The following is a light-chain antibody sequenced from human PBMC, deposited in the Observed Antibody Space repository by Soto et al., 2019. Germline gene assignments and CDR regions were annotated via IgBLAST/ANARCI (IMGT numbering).Light chain of an antibody. V-gene: IGLV2-23*01. CDR3: CSYAGSSTLV. J-gene: IGLJ2*01. CDR1: SSDVGSYNL. Sequence: QSALTQPASGSGSPGQSITISCTGTSSDVGSYNLVSWYQQHPGKAPKLMIYEGRKRPSGVSNRFSGSKSGNTASLTNSGLQAEDEDDYYRCSYAGSSTLVFGGGTKLTVL. CDR2: EGR.